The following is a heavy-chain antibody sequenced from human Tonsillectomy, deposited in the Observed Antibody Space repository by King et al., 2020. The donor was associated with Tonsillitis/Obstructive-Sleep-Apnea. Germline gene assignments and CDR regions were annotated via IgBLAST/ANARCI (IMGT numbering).Heavy chain of an antibody. Sequence: VQLQQWGARLLKPSETLSLTCAVFGGSFSGYYWNWIRQPPGKGLDWIGEINHSGSTNYNPSLESRVTISVDTSKNHFSLKLSSVTAADTAVYYCARGRGASTTATTSYWGQGTLVTVSS. CDR3: ARGRGASTTATTSY. CDR2: INHSGST. V-gene: IGHV4-34*01. J-gene: IGHJ4*02. CDR1: GGSFSGYY. D-gene: IGHD4-17*01.